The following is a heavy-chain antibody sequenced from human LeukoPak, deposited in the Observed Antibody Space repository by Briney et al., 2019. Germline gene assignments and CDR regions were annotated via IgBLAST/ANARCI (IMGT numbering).Heavy chain of an antibody. V-gene: IGHV3-23*01. D-gene: IGHD3-3*01. CDR1: GFTFSSYA. CDR3: ANRPSGTFDY. Sequence: GGPLRLSCAASGFTFSSYAMSWARHAPGKALEWVSAISGSGGSTYYADSVKGRFTISRDNSKNTLYLQMNSLRAEDTAVYYCANRPSGTFDYWGQGTLVTVSS. CDR2: ISGSGGST. J-gene: IGHJ4*02.